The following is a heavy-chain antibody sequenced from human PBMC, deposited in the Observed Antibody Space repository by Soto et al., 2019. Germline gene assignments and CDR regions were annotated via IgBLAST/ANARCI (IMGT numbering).Heavy chain of an antibody. J-gene: IGHJ4*02. V-gene: IGHV4-59*01. CDR2: IYYSGST. Sequence: QVQLQESGPGLVKPSETLSLTCTVSGGSISSYYWSWIRQPPGKGLEWIGYIYYSGSTNYNPSLKSRVTISVDTSKNQFSLKLSSVTAADTAVYYCARYGDYEFGYYFDYWGQGTLVTVSS. CDR1: GGSISSYY. D-gene: IGHD4-17*01. CDR3: ARYGDYEFGYYFDY.